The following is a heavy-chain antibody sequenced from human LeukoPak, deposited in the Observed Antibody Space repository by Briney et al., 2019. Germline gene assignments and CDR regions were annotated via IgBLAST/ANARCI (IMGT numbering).Heavy chain of an antibody. CDR3: ARVGIAARGASEYYYGMDV. D-gene: IGHD6-6*01. CDR2: IYYSGST. V-gene: IGHV4-61*05. J-gene: IGHJ6*02. Sequence: SETLSLTCTVSCGSISSSCYHWGWIRQPPGKGLQWIGYIYYSGSTNYNPALKSRVTISVDTSKNQFSLKLSSVTAADTAVYYCARVGIAARGASEYYYGMDVWGQGTTVTVSS. CDR1: CGSISSSCYH.